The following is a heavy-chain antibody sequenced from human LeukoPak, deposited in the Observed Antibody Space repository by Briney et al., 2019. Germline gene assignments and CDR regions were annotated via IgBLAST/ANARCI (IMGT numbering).Heavy chain of an antibody. Sequence: PGGSLRLSCAASGFTVSSNYMSWVRQAPGKGLEWVSVIYSCGSTYYADSVKGRFTISRDNSKNTLYLQMNGLRAEDTAVYYCAREGPRGNSQFDYWGQGTLVTVSS. D-gene: IGHD2/OR15-2a*01. V-gene: IGHV3-66*03. CDR3: AREGPRGNSQFDY. CDR1: GFTVSSNY. CDR2: IYSCGST. J-gene: IGHJ4*02.